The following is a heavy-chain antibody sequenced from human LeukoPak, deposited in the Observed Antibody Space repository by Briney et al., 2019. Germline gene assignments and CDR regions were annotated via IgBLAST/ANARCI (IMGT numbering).Heavy chain of an antibody. Sequence: SETLSLTCAVSGGSISSGGYCWSWVRQHPGKGLEWIGYVYYSGSTYYNPSLKGPVTISVDTSKSQFSLKLRSVIAADTAVYFCASNVVPGSGYAFDIWGHGTMVTASS. CDR1: GGSISSGGYC. V-gene: IGHV4-31*11. D-gene: IGHD2-15*01. CDR2: VYYSGST. J-gene: IGHJ3*02. CDR3: ASNVVPGSGYAFDI.